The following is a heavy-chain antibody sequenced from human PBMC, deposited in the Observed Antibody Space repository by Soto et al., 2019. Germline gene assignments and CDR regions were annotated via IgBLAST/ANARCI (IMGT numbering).Heavy chain of an antibody. Sequence: SVKVSCKASGGTFSSYAISWVRQAPGQGLEWTGGIIPIFGTANYAQKFQGRVTITADESTSTAYMELSSLRSEDTAVYYCASATGSSWYQDYWGQGTLVTVSS. CDR3: ASATGSSWYQDY. V-gene: IGHV1-69*13. CDR1: GGTFSSYA. J-gene: IGHJ4*02. CDR2: IIPIFGTA. D-gene: IGHD6-13*01.